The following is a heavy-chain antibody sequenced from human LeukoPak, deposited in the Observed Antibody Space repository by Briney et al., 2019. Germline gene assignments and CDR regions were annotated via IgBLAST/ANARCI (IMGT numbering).Heavy chain of an antibody. D-gene: IGHD5-18*01. V-gene: IGHV7-4-1*02. Sequence: GASVKVSCKASGYTFTGYYMHWVRQVPGQGLEWMGWINTKTGTPTYAQGFTGRFVFSLDMSVSTAFLQISSLKPTDTAVYFCARRSPTADAFDIWGQGTLVIVSS. CDR2: INTKTGTP. J-gene: IGHJ3*02. CDR1: GYTFTGYY. CDR3: ARRSPTADAFDI.